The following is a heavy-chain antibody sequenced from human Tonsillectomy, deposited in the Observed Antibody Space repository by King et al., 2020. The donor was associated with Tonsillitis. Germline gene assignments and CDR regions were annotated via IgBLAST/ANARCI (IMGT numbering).Heavy chain of an antibody. J-gene: IGHJ4*02. V-gene: IGHV3-30*03. CDR3: ARDRTSKNYDFWSDYYTGVDY. Sequence: VQLVESGGGVVQPGRSLRLSCAASGFTFSSFGIHWVRQAPGKGLEWVAVISYDGTNKFYAASVKGRFTISRDNSKNMVYLQMNSLRAEDTAVYYCARDRTSKNYDFWSDYYTGVDYWGQGTLVTVSS. CDR2: ISYDGTNK. D-gene: IGHD3-3*01. CDR1: GFTFSSFG.